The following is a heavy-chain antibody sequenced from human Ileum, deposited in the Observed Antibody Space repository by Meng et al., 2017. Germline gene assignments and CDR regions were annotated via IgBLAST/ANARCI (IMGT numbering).Heavy chain of an antibody. CDR3: ARIPFHYYTMDV. V-gene: IGHV4-4*02. CDR2: IYQSGST. Sequence: SETLSLTCAVSGVSISDDNWWSWVRQPPGKGLEWIGEIYQSGSTHYNPSLKGRVTISVDKSENQFSLRLTSVTAADTAVYYCARIPFHYYTMDVWGQGTTVTVSS. J-gene: IGHJ6*02. CDR1: GVSISDDNW.